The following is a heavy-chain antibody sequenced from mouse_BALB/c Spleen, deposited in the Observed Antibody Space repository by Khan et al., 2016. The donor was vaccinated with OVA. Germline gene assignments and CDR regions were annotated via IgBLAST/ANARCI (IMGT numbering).Heavy chain of an antibody. V-gene: IGHV1-34*01. J-gene: IGHJ3*01. D-gene: IGHD3-3*01. Sequence: VQLQQPGPDLVKPGASVKISCKASGYSFTLYYMTWVKQSHGQSLEWIGRVYPNTGGSDYNQEFKGKAILTVDKSSNTAYMELHSLTSEDSAVFCWARGDDCFAYWGQGTLVTVSA. CDR2: VYPNTGGS. CDR1: GYSFTLYY. CDR3: ARGDDCFAY.